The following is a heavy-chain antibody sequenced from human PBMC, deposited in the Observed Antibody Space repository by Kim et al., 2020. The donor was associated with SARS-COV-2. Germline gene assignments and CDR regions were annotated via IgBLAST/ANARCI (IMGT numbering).Heavy chain of an antibody. D-gene: IGHD3-10*01. CDR2: ISYDGSNK. CDR3: ARDYGSYGSGGFFGY. J-gene: IGHJ4*02. V-gene: IGHV3-30*04. CDR1: GFTFSSYA. Sequence: GGSLRLSCAASGFTFSSYAMHWVRQAPGKGLEWVAVISYDGSNKYYADSVKGRFTISRDNSKNTLYLQMNSLRAEDTAVYYCARDYGSYGSGGFFGYWGQGTLVTVSS.